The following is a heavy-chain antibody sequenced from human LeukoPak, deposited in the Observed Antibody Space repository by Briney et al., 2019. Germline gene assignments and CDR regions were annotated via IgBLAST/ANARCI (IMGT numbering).Heavy chain of an antibody. J-gene: IGHJ4*02. D-gene: IGHD2-15*01. Sequence: GGSLRLSCAASGFTFSDYSMHWVRQAPGKGLNWVAFIRYDGNNKYYADSVKGRFTTSRDNSKNTLYLQMNSLRAEDTAVYYCAKVRYCSGVNCYPDDNWGQGTLVTVSS. V-gene: IGHV3-30*02. CDR3: AKVRYCSGVNCYPDDN. CDR2: IRYDGNNK. CDR1: GFTFSDYS.